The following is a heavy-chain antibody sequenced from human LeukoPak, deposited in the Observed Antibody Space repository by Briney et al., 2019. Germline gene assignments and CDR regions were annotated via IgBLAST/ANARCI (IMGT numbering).Heavy chain of an antibody. J-gene: IGHJ4*02. CDR1: GGSISSGTNY. V-gene: IGHV4-61*02. D-gene: IGHD3-16*02. CDR2: IYNSGST. Sequence: SETLSLTCAVSGGSISSGTNYWTCIRQPAGKGLEWIGRIYNSGSTSYNPSLKSRVTISMDTSKNQFSLKLNSVTAADTAVYYCARGRDDDVWGSYPTCFDFWGQGTLVTVSS. CDR3: ARGRDDDVWGSYPTCFDF.